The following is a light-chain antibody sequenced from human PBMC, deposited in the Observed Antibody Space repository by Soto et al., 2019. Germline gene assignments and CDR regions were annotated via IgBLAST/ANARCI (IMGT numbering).Light chain of an antibody. J-gene: IGLJ2*01. V-gene: IGLV2-14*03. CDR1: SSDIGYYDS. CDR3: FSRPSSDTQVV. Sequence: QSALTQPASVSGSPGQSITISCTGTSSDIGYYDSVSWYQRHPDKAPKLIIYDVYSRPSGVSSRFSGSKSGNTASLTISGLQAEDEADYYCFSRPSSDTQVVFGGRTKVTVL. CDR2: DVY.